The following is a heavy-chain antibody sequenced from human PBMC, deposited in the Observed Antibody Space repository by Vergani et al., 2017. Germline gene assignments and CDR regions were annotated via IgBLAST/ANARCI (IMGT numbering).Heavy chain of an antibody. V-gene: IGHV4-31*01. CDR3: ARDTVMERAPGAFDI. D-gene: IGHD4-17*01. CDR2: IYYSGST. Sequence: QVQLQESGPGLVKPSQTLSLTCTVSGGSISSGGYYWSWIRQHPGKGLEWIGYIYYSGSTYYNPSLKSLVTISVDTSKNQLSLKLSSVTAADTAVYYCARDTVMERAPGAFDIWGQGTMVTVSS. CDR1: GGSISSGGYY. J-gene: IGHJ3*02.